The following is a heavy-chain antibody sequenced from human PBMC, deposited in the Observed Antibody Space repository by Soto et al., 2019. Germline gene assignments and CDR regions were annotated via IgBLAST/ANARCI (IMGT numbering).Heavy chain of an antibody. D-gene: IGHD2-15*01. V-gene: IGHV1-69*13. CDR2: IIPIFGTA. CDR1: GGTFSSYA. Sequence: ASVKVSCKASGGTFSSYAISWVRQAPGQGLEWMGGIIPIFGTANYAQKFQGRVTITADESTSTAYRELSSLRSEDTAVYYCARVAGGYCSGGSCYSIVYYYYYGMDVWGQGTTVTVSS. J-gene: IGHJ6*02. CDR3: ARVAGGYCSGGSCYSIVYYYYYGMDV.